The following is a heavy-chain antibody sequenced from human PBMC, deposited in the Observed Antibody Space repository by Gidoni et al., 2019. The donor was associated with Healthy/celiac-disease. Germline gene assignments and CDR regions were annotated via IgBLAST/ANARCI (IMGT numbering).Heavy chain of an antibody. V-gene: IGHV1-69*01. CDR2: IIPICGTA. Sequence: QVQLVQSGAEVKKPRSSVKVSCKASGGTFRSYAISWVRQAPGQGLEWMGGIIPICGTANYAQKFQGRVTITADESTSTAYMELSSLRSEDTAVYYCARNSFWHGDSSGYFFDYWGQGTLVTVSS. D-gene: IGHD3-22*01. J-gene: IGHJ4*02. CDR1: GGTFRSYA. CDR3: ARNSFWHGDSSGYFFDY.